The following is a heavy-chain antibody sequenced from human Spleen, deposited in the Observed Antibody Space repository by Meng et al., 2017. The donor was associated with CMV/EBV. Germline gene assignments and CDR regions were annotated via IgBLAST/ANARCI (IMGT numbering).Heavy chain of an antibody. CDR3: ARDQNSGSYYPWNKYYYYGMDV. J-gene: IGHJ6*02. CDR2: INPSGGST. CDR1: GYTFTGYY. D-gene: IGHD1-26*01. Sequence: ASVKVSCKASGYTFTGYYMHWVRQAPGQGLEWMGIINPSGGSTSYAQKFQGRVTMTRDTSTSTVYMELSSLRSEDTAVYYCARDQNSGSYYPWNKYYYYGMDVWGQGTTVTVSS. V-gene: IGHV1-46*01.